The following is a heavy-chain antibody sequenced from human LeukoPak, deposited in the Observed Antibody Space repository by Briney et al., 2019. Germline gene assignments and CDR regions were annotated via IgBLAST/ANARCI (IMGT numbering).Heavy chain of an antibody. CDR1: GYTFTSYD. D-gene: IGHD3-3*01. CDR2: MNPNSGNT. CDR3: ARGRSQYYDFWSGYYPEAFDI. V-gene: IGHV1-8*01. Sequence: GASVKASCKASGYTFTSYDINWVRQATGQGLEWMGWMNPNSGNTGYAQKFQGRVTMTRNTSISTAYMELSSLRSEDTAVYYCARGRSQYYDFWSGYYPEAFDIWGQGTMVTVSS. J-gene: IGHJ3*02.